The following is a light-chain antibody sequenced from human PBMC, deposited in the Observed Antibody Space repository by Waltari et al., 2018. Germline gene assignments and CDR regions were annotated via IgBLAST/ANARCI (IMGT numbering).Light chain of an antibody. J-gene: IGLJ3*02. CDR1: SSSVGGYNF. CDR3: CSYAGSYTWV. CDR2: DVT. Sequence: QSALTPPRSVSGSPGQSVAISCTGTSSSVGGYNFVSWYQQHPGKAPKPMIYDVTKRPSGVPDRFSGSKSGNTASLTISGLQAEDEADYYCCSYAGSYTWVFGGGTKLTVL. V-gene: IGLV2-11*01.